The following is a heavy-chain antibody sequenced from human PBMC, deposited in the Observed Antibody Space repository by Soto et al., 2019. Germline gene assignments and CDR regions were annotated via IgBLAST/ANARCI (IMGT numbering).Heavy chain of an antibody. CDR2: IKQDGSEK. D-gene: IGHD4-17*01. Sequence: EVQLVESGGGLVQPGGSLRLACAASGFTFSSYWMSWVRQAPGKGLEWVANIKQDGSEKYYVDSVKGRFTISRDNAKNSLYLQMNSLRAEDTAVYYCAIEGMTTASAYYYYYGMDVWGQGTTVTVSS. CDR1: GFTFSSYW. CDR3: AIEGMTTASAYYYYYGMDV. V-gene: IGHV3-7*01. J-gene: IGHJ6*02.